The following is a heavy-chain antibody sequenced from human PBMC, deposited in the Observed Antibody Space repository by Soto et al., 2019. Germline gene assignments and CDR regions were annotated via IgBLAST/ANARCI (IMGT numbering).Heavy chain of an antibody. CDR3: AREYGGNSGTFDY. Sequence: QVQLQQWGAGLLKPSETLSLTCAVYGGSFSGYYWSWIRQPPGKGLVWIGEINHSGSTNYNPSLKSRVPLSLDXXKNQFSLKLSSVTAADTAVYYCAREYGGNSGTFDYWGQGTLVTVSS. CDR2: INHSGST. J-gene: IGHJ4*02. V-gene: IGHV4-34*01. CDR1: GGSFSGYY. D-gene: IGHD2-21*02.